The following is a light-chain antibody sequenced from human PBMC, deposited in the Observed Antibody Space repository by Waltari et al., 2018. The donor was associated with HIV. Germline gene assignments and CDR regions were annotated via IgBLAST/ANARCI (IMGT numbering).Light chain of an antibody. Sequence: NFMLTQPHSVSASPGKTVTISCTRSSGSIASIYVQWYQQRPGSSPTTVIYEENQRPSGVPDRFSGSIDSSSNSASLTISGLKTEDEADYYCQSYDSSNHWVFGGGTKLTVL. CDR2: EEN. V-gene: IGLV6-57*01. J-gene: IGLJ3*02. CDR1: SGSIASIY. CDR3: QSYDSSNHWV.